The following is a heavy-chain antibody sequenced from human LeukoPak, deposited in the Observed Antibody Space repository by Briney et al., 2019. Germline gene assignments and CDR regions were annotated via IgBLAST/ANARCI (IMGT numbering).Heavy chain of an antibody. J-gene: IGHJ4*02. CDR3: AKEPHVGATRWSDY. CDR1: GFTFINYA. Sequence: PGGSLRLSCAASGFTFINYAMSWVRQAPGKGLEYISTFSVSDGRTYYADSVKGRFTISRDNSKYTLYLQMNSLRAEDTAVYYCAKEPHVGATRWSDYWGQGTLVTVSS. D-gene: IGHD1-26*01. V-gene: IGHV3-23*01. CDR2: FSVSDGRT.